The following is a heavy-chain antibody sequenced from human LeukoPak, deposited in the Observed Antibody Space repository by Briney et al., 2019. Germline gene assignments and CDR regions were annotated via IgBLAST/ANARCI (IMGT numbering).Heavy chain of an antibody. Sequence: SETLSLTCAVYGGSFSGYYWSWIRQPPGEGLEWIGEINHSGSTNYNPSLKRRVTISVDTSTNQFSLKLSSVTAADTAVYYCARGSQSLGYCSGGSCRAKIFDYWGQGTLVTVSS. CDR2: INHSGST. J-gene: IGHJ4*02. CDR3: ARGSQSLGYCSGGSCRAKIFDY. D-gene: IGHD2-15*01. CDR1: GGSFSGYY. V-gene: IGHV4-34*01.